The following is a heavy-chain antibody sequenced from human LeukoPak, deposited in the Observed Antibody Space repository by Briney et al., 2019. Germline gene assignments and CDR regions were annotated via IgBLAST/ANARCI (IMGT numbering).Heavy chain of an antibody. V-gene: IGHV3-21*01. CDR1: GFTFSSYS. J-gene: IGHJ5*02. CDR3: AREQALGSGSFWFDP. D-gene: IGHD3-10*01. Sequence: KPGGSLRLSCAASGFTFSSYSMNWVRQAPGKGLEWVSSISSSSSYIYYADSVKGRFTISRDNAKNSLYLQMNSLRAEDTAVYYCAREQALGSGSFWFDPWGQGTLVTVSS. CDR2: ISSSSSYI.